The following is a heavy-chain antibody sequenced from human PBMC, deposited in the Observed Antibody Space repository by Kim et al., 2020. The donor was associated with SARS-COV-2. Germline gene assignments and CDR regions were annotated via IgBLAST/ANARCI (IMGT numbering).Heavy chain of an antibody. J-gene: IGHJ3*02. V-gene: IGHV6-1*01. Sequence: SQTLSLTCAISGDSVSSNSAAWNWIRQSPSRGLEWLGRTYYRSKWYNDYAVSVKSRITINPDTSKNQFSLQLNSVTPEDTAVYYCARTEDDYGGNSYAFDIWGQGTMVTVSS. D-gene: IGHD4-17*01. CDR2: TYYRSKWYN. CDR3: ARTEDDYGGNSYAFDI. CDR1: GDSVSSNSAA.